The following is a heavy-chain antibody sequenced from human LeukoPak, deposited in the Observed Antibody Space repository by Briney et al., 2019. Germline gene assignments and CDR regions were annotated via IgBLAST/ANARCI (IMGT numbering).Heavy chain of an antibody. CDR1: GFTFSSYG. V-gene: IGHV3-30*03. CDR2: ISYDGSNK. J-gene: IGHJ4*02. Sequence: GGSLRLSCAASGFTFSSYGMHWVRQAPGKGLEWVAVISYDGSNKYYADSVKGRFTISRDNSKNTLYLQMNSLRAEDTAVYYCARDIVVPAASGRYFDYWGQGTLITVSS. D-gene: IGHD2-2*01. CDR3: ARDIVVPAASGRYFDY.